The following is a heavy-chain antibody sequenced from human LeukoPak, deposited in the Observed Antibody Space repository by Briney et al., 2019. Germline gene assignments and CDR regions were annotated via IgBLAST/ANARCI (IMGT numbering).Heavy chain of an antibody. V-gene: IGHV4-4*07. Sequence: SETLSLTCTVSGGSISSYYWSWIRQPAGKGLEWIGRIYISVSTHYNPSLKSRVTMSVDTSKNQVSLKLSSVTAADTAVDYCARDCGSYLFQAFDIWGQGKMVTVSS. CDR3: ARDCGSYLFQAFDI. CDR2: IYISVST. CDR1: GGSISSYY. J-gene: IGHJ3*02. D-gene: IGHD1-26*01.